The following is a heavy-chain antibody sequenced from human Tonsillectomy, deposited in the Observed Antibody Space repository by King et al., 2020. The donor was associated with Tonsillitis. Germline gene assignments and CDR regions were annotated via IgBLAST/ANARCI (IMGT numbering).Heavy chain of an antibody. Sequence: QLVQSGAEVKKPGASVKVSCKASGYTFTSHYMHWVRQAPGQGLEWMGMINPSGGTTSYAQKFQGRVTMTRDTSTNTVYMELSSLRSEDTAVYYCARDRPCSSASCYGGSWFDPWGQGTLVTVCS. J-gene: IGHJ5*02. CDR2: INPSGGTT. CDR1: GYTFTSHY. D-gene: IGHD2-2*01. V-gene: IGHV1-46*01. CDR3: ARDRPCSSASCYGGSWFDP.